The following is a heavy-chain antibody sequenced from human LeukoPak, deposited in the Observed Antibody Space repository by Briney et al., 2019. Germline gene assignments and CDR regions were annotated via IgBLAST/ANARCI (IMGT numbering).Heavy chain of an antibody. V-gene: IGHV3-43*01. D-gene: IGHD3-10*01. CDR1: GFTFDDYA. CDR3: TRDTDYGSATNYFDY. Sequence: GGSLRLSCAASGFTFDDYAMHWVRQAPGKGLEWVSLISWEGDTTYYADSVRGRFTISRDNSKNSLYLQMNSLRTEDTAFYYCTRDTDYGSATNYFDYWGQGPLVSVSS. J-gene: IGHJ4*02. CDR2: ISWEGDTT.